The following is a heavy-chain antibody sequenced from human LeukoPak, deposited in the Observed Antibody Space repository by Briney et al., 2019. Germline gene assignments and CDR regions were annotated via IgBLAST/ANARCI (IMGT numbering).Heavy chain of an antibody. V-gene: IGHV3-9*01. CDR3: AKDLSGEVTRWFDP. J-gene: IGHJ5*02. Sequence: GGSLRLSCAASGFTFEDYAMPWVRRAPGKGLEWVSGISWNSGSIGYADSVKGRFTISRDNAKNSLYLQMNSLRAEDTALYYCAKDLSGEVTRWFDPWGQGTLVTASS. CDR1: GFTFEDYA. D-gene: IGHD3-10*01. CDR2: ISWNSGSI.